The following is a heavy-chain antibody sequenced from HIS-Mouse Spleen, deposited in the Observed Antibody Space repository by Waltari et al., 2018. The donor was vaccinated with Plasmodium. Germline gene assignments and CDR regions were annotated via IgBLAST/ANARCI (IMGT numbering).Heavy chain of an antibody. CDR3: ARDRRLAFDY. Sequence: QVQLVESGGGVVQPGRSLRLSCAASGFTFNGNVMHWVRQAPGKGLEWVAVISDDGSNKYYADTVKGRFTISRDNSKNTLDLQRNRLRAEDTAVYDCARDRRLAFDYWGQGTLVTVSS. CDR2: ISDDGSNK. CDR1: GFTFNGNV. V-gene: IGHV3-30-3*01. J-gene: IGHJ4*02. D-gene: IGHD2-15*01.